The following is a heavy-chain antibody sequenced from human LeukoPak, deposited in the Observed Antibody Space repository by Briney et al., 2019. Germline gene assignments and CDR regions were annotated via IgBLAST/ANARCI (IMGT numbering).Heavy chain of an antibody. CDR1: GGSISSGSYY. D-gene: IGHD5-24*01. J-gene: IGHJ4*02. CDR3: ASLHAMGGGGYNPHTLFDY. V-gene: IGHV4-61*02. Sequence: SQTLSLTCTVSGGSISSGSYYWSWIRQPAGKGLEWIGRIYTSGSTNYNPSLKSRVTISVDTSKNQFSLKLSSVTAADTAVYYCASLHAMGGGGYNPHTLFDYWGQGTLVTVSS. CDR2: IYTSGST.